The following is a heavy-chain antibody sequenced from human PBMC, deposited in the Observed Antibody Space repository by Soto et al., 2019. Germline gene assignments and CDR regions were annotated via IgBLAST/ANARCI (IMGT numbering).Heavy chain of an antibody. CDR2: INHSGST. CDR1: GGSFSGYY. Sequence: SETLSLTCAVYGGSFSGYYWSGIRQPPGKGLEWIGEINHSGSTNYNPSLKSRVTISVDTSKNQFSLKLSSVTAADTAVYYCARSIVVVTALDYWGQGTLVTVSS. V-gene: IGHV4-34*01. J-gene: IGHJ4*02. CDR3: ARSIVVVTALDY. D-gene: IGHD2-21*02.